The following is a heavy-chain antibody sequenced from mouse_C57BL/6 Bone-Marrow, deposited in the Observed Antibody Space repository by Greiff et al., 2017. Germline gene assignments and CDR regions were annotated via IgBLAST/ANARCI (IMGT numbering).Heavy chain of an antibody. Sequence: QVQLQQPGAELVKPGASVKLSCKASGYTFTSYWMQWVKQRPGQGLEWIGEIDPSDSYTNYNQKFKGKATLTVDKSSSTAYMQLSSLTSEDSAVYNCARSDYDSYFDYWGEGTTRTVSS. V-gene: IGHV1-50*01. CDR3: ARSDYDSYFDY. D-gene: IGHD2-4*01. J-gene: IGHJ2*01. CDR1: GYTFTSYW. CDR2: IDPSDSYT.